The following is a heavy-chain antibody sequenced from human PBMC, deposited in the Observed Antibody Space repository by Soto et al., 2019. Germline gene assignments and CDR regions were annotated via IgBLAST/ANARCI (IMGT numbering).Heavy chain of an antibody. CDR3: ARDHGSLRFLEWLSPGPFDY. D-gene: IGHD3-3*01. CDR2: ISSSSSYI. J-gene: IGHJ4*02. V-gene: IGHV3-21*01. Sequence: LRLSCAASGFTFSSYSMNWVRQAPGKGLEWVSSISSSSSYIYYADSVKGRFTISRDNAKNSLYLQMNSLRAEDTAVYYCARDHGSLRFLEWLSPGPFDYWGQGTLVTVSS. CDR1: GFTFSSYS.